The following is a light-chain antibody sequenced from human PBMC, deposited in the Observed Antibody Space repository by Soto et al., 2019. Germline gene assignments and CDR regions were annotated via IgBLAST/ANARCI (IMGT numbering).Light chain of an antibody. J-gene: IGKJ1*01. CDR3: QQYGTSPRT. V-gene: IGKV3-20*01. CDR1: QSVSSN. Sequence: EIVMTQSPAALSVTPGERATLSCRASQSVSSNLAWYQQKPGQAPRLLIYGASNRATGIPDRFSGSGSGTDFTLTISRLEPEDFAVYYCQQYGTSPRTSGQGGKADIK. CDR2: GAS.